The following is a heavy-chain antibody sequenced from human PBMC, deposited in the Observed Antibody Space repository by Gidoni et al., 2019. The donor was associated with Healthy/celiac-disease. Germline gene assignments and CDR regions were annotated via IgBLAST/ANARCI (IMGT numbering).Heavy chain of an antibody. CDR1: GGSISSSSYS. CDR3: AGQRREVLGYCSGGSCYSVHGMDV. V-gene: IGHV4-39*01. Sequence: QLQLQESGPGLVKPSETLSLTCTVSGGSISSSSYSWGWIRQPPGKGLEWIGSIYYSGSTYYNPSLKSRVTISVDTSKNQFSLKLSSVTAADTAVYYCAGQRREVLGYCSGGSCYSVHGMDVWGQGTTVTVSS. D-gene: IGHD2-15*01. J-gene: IGHJ6*02. CDR2: IYYSGST.